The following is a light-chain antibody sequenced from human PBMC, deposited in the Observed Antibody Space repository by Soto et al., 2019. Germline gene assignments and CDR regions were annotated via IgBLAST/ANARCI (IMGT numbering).Light chain of an antibody. J-gene: IGKJ1*01. Sequence: ELVRPQSPATLSVSPGARATISGRARPSGTCDEAWYPPTPCHAPSLLIYGASTRATGITARFSASGPXTEFTLTISSLQSEDFAVYYCQQYASRPWTFGQGTKVDIK. CDR1: PSGTCD. CDR2: GAS. CDR3: QQYASRPWT. V-gene: IGKV3-15*01.